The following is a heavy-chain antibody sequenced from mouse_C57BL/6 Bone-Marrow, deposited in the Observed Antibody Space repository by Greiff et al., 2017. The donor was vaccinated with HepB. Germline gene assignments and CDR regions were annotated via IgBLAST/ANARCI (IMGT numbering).Heavy chain of an antibody. CDR1: GYTFTSYW. Sequence: QVQLQQPGAELVRPGSSVKLSCKASGYTFTSYWMDWVKQRPGQGLEWIGNIYPSDSETHYNQKFKDKATLTVDKSSSTAYMQLSSLTSEDYAVYYCARKGPIYYDYGVAWFAYWGQGTLVTVSA. D-gene: IGHD2-4*01. J-gene: IGHJ3*01. CDR3: ARKGPIYYDYGVAWFAY. CDR2: IYPSDSET. V-gene: IGHV1-61*01.